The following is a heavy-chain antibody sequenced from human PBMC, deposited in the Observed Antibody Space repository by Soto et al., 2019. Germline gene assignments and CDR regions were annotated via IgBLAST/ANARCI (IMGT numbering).Heavy chain of an antibody. CDR1: GFTFSDNS. J-gene: IGHJ6*02. V-gene: IGHV3-23*01. D-gene: IGHD6-13*01. CDR2: ISNVGDRT. Sequence: GGSLRLSCGASGFTFSDNSMTCVRQAPGKWLGWVASISNVGDRTYYADSVKGRFTLSRDTCKKTLFLQMSSLGAEDTAVYYCATSLSTAGNYGMDVWGQGTSVTVSS. CDR3: ATSLSTAGNYGMDV.